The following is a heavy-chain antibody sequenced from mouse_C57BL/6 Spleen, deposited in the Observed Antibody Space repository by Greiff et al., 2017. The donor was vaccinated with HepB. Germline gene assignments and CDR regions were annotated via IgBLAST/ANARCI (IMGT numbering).Heavy chain of an antibody. CDR2: ISYDGSN. J-gene: IGHJ3*01. Sequence: EVQLQESGPGLVKPSQSLSLTCSVTGYSITSGYYWNWIRQFPGNKLEWMGYISYDGSNNYNPSLKNRISITRDTSKNQFFLKLNSVTTEDTATYYCAREEDYYGSSSWFAYWGQGTLVTVSA. CDR3: AREEDYYGSSSWFAY. V-gene: IGHV3-6*01. CDR1: GYSITSGYY. D-gene: IGHD1-1*01.